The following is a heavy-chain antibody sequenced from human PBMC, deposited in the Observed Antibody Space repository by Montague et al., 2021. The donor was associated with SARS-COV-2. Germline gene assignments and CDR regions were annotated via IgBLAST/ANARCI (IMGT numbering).Heavy chain of an antibody. D-gene: IGHD6-19*01. V-gene: IGHV3-23*01. CDR2: IGSNGGT. Sequence: SLRLSCAASGFTFNNCAMTWVRQGPGKGLEWVSGIGSNGGTFYGDSVKGRFTISGDNSKNTLYLQMNSLRVEDTALYFCAKDRVDDNGWSVDYWGQGTLVTVSS. CDR1: GFTFNNCA. CDR3: AKDRVDDNGWSVDY. J-gene: IGHJ4*02.